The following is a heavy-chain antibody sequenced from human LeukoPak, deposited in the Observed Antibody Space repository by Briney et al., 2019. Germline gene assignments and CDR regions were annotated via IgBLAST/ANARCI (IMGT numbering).Heavy chain of an antibody. CDR2: ISYDGSNK. D-gene: IGHD6-13*01. CDR3: ARMGIAAAGTPLPFDY. V-gene: IGHV3-30-3*01. Sequence: GSLRLSCAASGFTFSSYAMHWVRQAPGKGLEWVAVISYDGSNKYYADSVKGRFTISRDNSKNTLYLQMNSLRAEDTAVYYCARMGIAAAGTPLPFDYWGQGTLVTVSS. CDR1: GFTFSSYA. J-gene: IGHJ4*02.